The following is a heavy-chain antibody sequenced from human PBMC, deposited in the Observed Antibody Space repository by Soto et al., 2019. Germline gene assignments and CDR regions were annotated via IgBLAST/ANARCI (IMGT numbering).Heavy chain of an antibody. V-gene: IGHV1-69*13. CDR1: GGTFSSYA. J-gene: IGHJ4*02. D-gene: IGHD6-13*01. CDR2: IIPIFGTA. Sequence: SVKVSCKASGGTFSSYAISWVRQAPGQGLEWMGGIIPIFGTANYAQKFQGRVTITADESTSTAYMELSSLRSEDTAVYYCASAIAAAGYYFDYWGQGTLVTVSS. CDR3: ASAIAAAGYYFDY.